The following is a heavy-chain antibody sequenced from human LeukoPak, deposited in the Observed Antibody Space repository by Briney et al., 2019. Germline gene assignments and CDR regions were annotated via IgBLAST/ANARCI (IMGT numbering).Heavy chain of an antibody. J-gene: IGHJ3*02. CDR1: GFTLSDYH. D-gene: IGHD3-9*01. V-gene: IGHV3-48*01. Sequence: GGSLRLSCAASGFTLSDYHMNWVRQAPGKGLEWISYISHDSSSMYYVDSVKGRFTISRDNSNITLYLQMNSLRPEDTAVYYCARDSRELRYFDCDAFDIWGQGTMVTVSS. CDR3: ARDSRELRYFDCDAFDI. CDR2: ISHDSSSM.